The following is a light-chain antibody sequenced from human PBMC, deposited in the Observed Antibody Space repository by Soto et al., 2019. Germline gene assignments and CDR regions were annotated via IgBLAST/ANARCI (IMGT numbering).Light chain of an antibody. Sequence: QAVVTQPPSVSVAPGQKVTISCSGSSSNIGNNYVSWYQQLPGTAPKLLIYENNKRPSGIPDRFSGSKSGTSATLGITGLQTGDEADYYCGTWDSSLSVGYVFGTGTKVTVL. CDR1: SSNIGNNY. CDR2: ENN. V-gene: IGLV1-51*02. J-gene: IGLJ1*01. CDR3: GTWDSSLSVGYV.